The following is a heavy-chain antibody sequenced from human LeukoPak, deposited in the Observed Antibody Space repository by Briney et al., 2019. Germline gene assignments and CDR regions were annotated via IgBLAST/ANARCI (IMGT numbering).Heavy chain of an antibody. CDR3: ARNAYPIEYSSSWGHFDY. D-gene: IGHD6-6*01. CDR1: GYTFTSYD. Sequence: ASVKVSCKASGYTFTSYDINWVRQATGQGLEWMGWMNPNSGNTGYAQKFQGRVTMTRNTSISTAYMELSSLRSEDTAVYYCARNAYPIEYSSSWGHFDYWGQGTLVTVSS. CDR2: MNPNSGNT. J-gene: IGHJ4*02. V-gene: IGHV1-8*01.